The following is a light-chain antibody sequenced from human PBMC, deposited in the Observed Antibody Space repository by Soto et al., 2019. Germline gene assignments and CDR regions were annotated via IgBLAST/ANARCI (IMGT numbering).Light chain of an antibody. J-gene: IGKJ4*01. Sequence: IKMNQSPASLSASVGDRVTITCQASQDISNYLNWYQQKPGKAPNLLIYAASSLQSGVPSRFSGSGSGTDFTLTIGSLQPEDFATYYCQQSYSTPLTFGGGTKV. CDR1: QDISNY. V-gene: IGKV1-39*01. CDR2: AAS. CDR3: QQSYSTPLT.